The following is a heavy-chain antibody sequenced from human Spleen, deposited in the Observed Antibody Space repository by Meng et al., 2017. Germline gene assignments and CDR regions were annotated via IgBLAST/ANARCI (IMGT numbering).Heavy chain of an antibody. V-gene: IGHV4-34*01. Sequence: VQLRRWAAGLLKPSETLSLTCPVYGGSFSGYYWSWIRQPPGKGLEWIGEINHSGSTNYNPSLKSRVTISVDTSKNQFSLKLSSVTAADTAVYYCARLIFDYGGNSGGGTFDYWGQGTLVTVSS. CDR1: GGSFSGYY. CDR2: INHSGST. CDR3: ARLIFDYGGNSGGGTFDY. D-gene: IGHD4-23*01. J-gene: IGHJ4*02.